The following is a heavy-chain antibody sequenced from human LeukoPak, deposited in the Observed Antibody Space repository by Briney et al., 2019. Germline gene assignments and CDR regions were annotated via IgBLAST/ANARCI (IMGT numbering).Heavy chain of an antibody. J-gene: IGHJ4*02. V-gene: IGHV4-4*07. Sequence: IYTSGSTNYNPSLKSRVTMSVDTSKNQFSLKLSSVTAADTAVYYCARDSPFYGSGSSDYWGQGTLVTVSS. D-gene: IGHD3-10*01. CDR2: IYTSGST. CDR3: ARDSPFYGSGSSDY.